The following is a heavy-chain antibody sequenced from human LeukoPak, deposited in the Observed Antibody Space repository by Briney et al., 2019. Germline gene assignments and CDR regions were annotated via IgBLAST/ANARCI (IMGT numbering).Heavy chain of an antibody. CDR2: IHTSGST. CDR1: GDFLSSGNYY. J-gene: IGHJ4*02. Sequence: SQTLSLTCTVSGDFLSSGNYYWNWIRQPAGKGLEWLGRIHTSGSTNYNPPLKSRVTISVDTSKNQFSLKLSSGTAADTAVYYCARNGGGKWNFIGDWGQGTLVIVSS. CDR3: ARNGGGKWNFIGD. D-gene: IGHD1-7*01. V-gene: IGHV4-61*02.